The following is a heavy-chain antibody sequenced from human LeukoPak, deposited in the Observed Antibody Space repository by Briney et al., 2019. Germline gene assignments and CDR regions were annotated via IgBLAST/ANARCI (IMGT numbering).Heavy chain of an antibody. J-gene: IGHJ6*02. Sequence: GGSLRLSCAASGFTVSSNCMSWVRQAPGKGLEWVSVIYSGGSTYYADSVKGRFTISRDNSKNTLYLQMNSLRAEDTAVYYCARDQGYYGMDVWGQGTTVTVSS. V-gene: IGHV3-53*01. CDR1: GFTVSSNC. CDR3: ARDQGYYGMDV. CDR2: IYSGGST.